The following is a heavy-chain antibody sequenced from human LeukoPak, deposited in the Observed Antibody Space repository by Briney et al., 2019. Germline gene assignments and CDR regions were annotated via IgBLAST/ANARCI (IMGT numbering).Heavy chain of an antibody. CDR2: INSDGSST. J-gene: IGHJ4*02. Sequence: GGSLRLSCAASGFTFSSYWMHWVRQAPGKGLVWVSRINSDGSSTSYADSVKGRFTISRDNSKNTLYLQMNSLRVEDTAVYYCAKCPPSTSWYFFDYWGQGTLVTVSS. D-gene: IGHD6-13*01. V-gene: IGHV3-74*01. CDR3: AKCPPSTSWYFFDY. CDR1: GFTFSSYW.